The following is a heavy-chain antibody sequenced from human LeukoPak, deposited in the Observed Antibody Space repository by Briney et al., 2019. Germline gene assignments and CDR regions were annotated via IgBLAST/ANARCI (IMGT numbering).Heavy chain of an antibody. Sequence: ASVKVSCKASGYTFTAYYIHWVRQAPGQRLEWMGWINPNSGGTNYAQKFQGRVTMTRDTSISADYMELSRLRSYDTAVYYCARDADYGDYPWCEPGGRGTLVTVFS. J-gene: IGHJ5*02. CDR2: INPNSGGT. D-gene: IGHD4-17*01. CDR3: ARDADYGDYPWCEP. CDR1: GYTFTAYY. V-gene: IGHV1-2*02.